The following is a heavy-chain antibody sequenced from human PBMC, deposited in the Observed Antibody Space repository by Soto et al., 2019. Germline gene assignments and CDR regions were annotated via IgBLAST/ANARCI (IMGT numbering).Heavy chain of an antibody. Sequence: SETLSLTCTVSGGSISSGDYYWSRIRQPPGKGLEWIGYIYYSGSTYYNPSLKSRVTISVDTSKNQFSLKLSSVTAADTAVYYCARVPARNDFWSGYYFDYWGQGTLVTVSS. D-gene: IGHD3-3*01. CDR2: IYYSGST. CDR1: GGSISSGDYY. CDR3: ARVPARNDFWSGYYFDY. V-gene: IGHV4-30-4*01. J-gene: IGHJ4*02.